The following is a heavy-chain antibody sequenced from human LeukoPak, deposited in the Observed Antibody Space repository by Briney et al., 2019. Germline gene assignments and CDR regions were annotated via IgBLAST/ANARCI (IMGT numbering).Heavy chain of an antibody. Sequence: GASVKVSCKASGYTFTGYYMHWVRQAPGQGLEWMGWINPNSGGTNYAQKFQGRVTMTRDTSISTAYMELSRLRSDDTAVYYCAKDRPDIVVVPAAKRHHDAFDIWGQGTMVTVSS. J-gene: IGHJ3*02. CDR1: GYTFTGYY. D-gene: IGHD2-2*01. V-gene: IGHV1-2*02. CDR2: INPNSGGT. CDR3: AKDRPDIVVVPAAKRHHDAFDI.